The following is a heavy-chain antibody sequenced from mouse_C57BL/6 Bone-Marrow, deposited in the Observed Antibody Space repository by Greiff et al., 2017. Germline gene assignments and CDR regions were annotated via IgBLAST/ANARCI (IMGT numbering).Heavy chain of an antibody. CDR1: GYTFTSYW. J-gene: IGHJ3*01. CDR2: IDPSDSYT. D-gene: IGHD2-3*01. CDR3: ARGGWLPSFAY. V-gene: IGHV1-59*01. Sequence: VQLQQPGAELVRPGTSVKLSCKASGYTFTSYWMHWVKQRPGQGLEWIGVIDPSDSYTNSNQKFKGKATLTVDTSSSTAYMQLSSLTSEDSAVYYCARGGWLPSFAYWGQGTLVTVSA.